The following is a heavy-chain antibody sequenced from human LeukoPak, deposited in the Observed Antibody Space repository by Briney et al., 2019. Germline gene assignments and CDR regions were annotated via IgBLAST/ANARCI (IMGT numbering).Heavy chain of an antibody. CDR3: AKTDYRGNRSPPHFDF. Sequence: PGGSLRLSCAASGFTFSTYAMTWGRQAPGMGLEWGSAISGSGGYTYYTDSVKGRFTISRDNSRQTLFLQMSSLRAEDAALYYCAKTDYRGNRSPPHFDFWGPGTLVTVSS. D-gene: IGHD4-11*01. CDR2: ISGSGGYT. V-gene: IGHV3-23*01. CDR1: GFTFSTYA. J-gene: IGHJ4*02.